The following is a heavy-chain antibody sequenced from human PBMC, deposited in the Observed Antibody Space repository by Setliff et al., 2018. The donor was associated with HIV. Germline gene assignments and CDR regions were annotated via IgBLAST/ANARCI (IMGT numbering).Heavy chain of an antibody. CDR3: AREQQLALDY. CDR1: GGSISSGSYY. V-gene: IGHV4-61*09. D-gene: IGHD6-13*01. CDR2: IYTSGST. Sequence: PSETLSLTCTVSGGSISSGSYYWSWIRQPAGKGLEWIGHIYTSGSTNYNLSLRSRVTISVDTSKNQFTLRLSSVTAADTAVYYCAREQQLALDYWGQGTLVTVLL. J-gene: IGHJ4*02.